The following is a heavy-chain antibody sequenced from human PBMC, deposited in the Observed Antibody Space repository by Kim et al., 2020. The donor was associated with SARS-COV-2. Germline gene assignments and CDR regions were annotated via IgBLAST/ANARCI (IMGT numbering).Heavy chain of an antibody. J-gene: IGHJ4*02. Sequence: TYYNPSLNSRITIAVDTYRNQFSLKLTSVTAADTSVYYCATDYGDYYFDSWGQGSLVTVSS. CDR2: T. D-gene: IGHD4-17*01. V-gene: IGHV4-39*01. CDR3: ATDYGDYYFDS.